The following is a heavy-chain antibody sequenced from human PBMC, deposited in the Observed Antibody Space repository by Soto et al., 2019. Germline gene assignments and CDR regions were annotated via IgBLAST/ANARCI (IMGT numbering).Heavy chain of an antibody. D-gene: IGHD3-10*01. CDR2: ISAYNGNT. V-gene: IGHV1-18*01. Sequence: QVQLVQSGAEVKKPGASVKVSCKASGYTFTSYGISWVRQAPGQGLEWMGWISAYNGNTNYAQKLQGRVAMTTDTSTSTAYMELRSLRSDDTAVYYCARDREDYGSGSYCAYWGQGTLVTVSS. CDR3: ARDREDYGSGSYCAY. J-gene: IGHJ4*02. CDR1: GYTFTSYG.